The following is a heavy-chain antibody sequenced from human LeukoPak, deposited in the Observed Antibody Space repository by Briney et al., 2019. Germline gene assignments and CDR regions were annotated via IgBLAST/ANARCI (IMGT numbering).Heavy chain of an antibody. V-gene: IGHV4-39*02. CDR1: GGSISSSSYY. J-gene: IGHJ6*02. Sequence: SETLSLTRTVSGGSISSSSYYWGWIRQPPGKGLEWIGSIYYSGSTYYNPSLKSRVTISVDTSKHQFSLKLTSVTAADTAVYYCARDQYYYDSSDSTYYYYGMDVWGQGTTVTVSS. D-gene: IGHD3-22*01. CDR2: IYYSGST. CDR3: ARDQYYYDSSDSTYYYYGMDV.